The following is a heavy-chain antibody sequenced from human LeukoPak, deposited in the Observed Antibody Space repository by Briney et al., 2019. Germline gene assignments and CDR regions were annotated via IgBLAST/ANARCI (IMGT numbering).Heavy chain of an antibody. Sequence: GGSLRLSCAASGFTFSSYWMSWVRQAPGKGLEWVANIEQDGSEKYYVDSVKGRFTISRDNAKNSLYLQMNSLRAEDTAVYYCARDPRDYDFWSGYLSYYYYYYMDVWGKGTTVTVSS. J-gene: IGHJ6*03. V-gene: IGHV3-7*01. CDR3: ARDPRDYDFWSGYLSYYYYYYMDV. CDR1: GFTFSSYW. D-gene: IGHD3-3*01. CDR2: IEQDGSEK.